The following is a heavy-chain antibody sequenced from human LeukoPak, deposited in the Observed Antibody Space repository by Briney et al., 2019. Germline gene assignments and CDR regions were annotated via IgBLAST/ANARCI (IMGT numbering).Heavy chain of an antibody. J-gene: IGHJ4*02. Sequence: PGGSLRLSCAASGFTFDDYGMSWVRQAPGKGLEWVSGINWNGGTTAYADSVKGRFTISRDNAKNSLYLQMNSLRAEDTAVYYCARDGLWFGEYHFDYWGQGTLVTVSS. CDR3: ARDGLWFGEYHFDY. CDR2: INWNGGTT. V-gene: IGHV3-20*04. D-gene: IGHD3-10*01. CDR1: GFTFDDYG.